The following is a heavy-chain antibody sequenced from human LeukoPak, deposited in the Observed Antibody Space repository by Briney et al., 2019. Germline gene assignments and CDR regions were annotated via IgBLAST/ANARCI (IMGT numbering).Heavy chain of an antibody. CDR3: ARGASTASDAFDI. Sequence: AGGSLRLSCAASGFTVSNNYMTWVRQAPGKGLEWVSVIYSGGSTYSADSVKGRFTISRDNSKNTLFLQMNSLRAEDTAVYYCARGASTASDAFDIWGQGTMVTVSS. D-gene: IGHD5-18*01. CDR1: GFTVSNNY. J-gene: IGHJ3*02. V-gene: IGHV3-66*01. CDR2: IYSGGST.